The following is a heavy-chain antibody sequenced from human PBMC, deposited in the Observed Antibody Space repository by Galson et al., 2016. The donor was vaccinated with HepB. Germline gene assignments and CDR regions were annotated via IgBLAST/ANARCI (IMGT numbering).Heavy chain of an antibody. J-gene: IGHJ6*04. Sequence: SLRLSCAASGFTFSTYAMHWVRQAPGKGLEWVAFISYDGSDKYYVDSVKGRFTISRDNSKDSLYLQMNTLRVEDSAVYHCAAFPYCNGARCYYNYGMAVWGRGTTVTVSS. V-gene: IGHV3-30*03. D-gene: IGHD2-15*01. CDR1: GFTFSTYA. CDR3: AAFPYCNGARCYYNYGMAV. CDR2: ISYDGSDK.